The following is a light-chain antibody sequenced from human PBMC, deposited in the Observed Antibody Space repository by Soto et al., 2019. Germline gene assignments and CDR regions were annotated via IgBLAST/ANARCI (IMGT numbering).Light chain of an antibody. V-gene: IGKV3-11*01. CDR3: QQHTNWPLT. CDR2: DAS. Sequence: TVLTQSSATLSLSPGEGATLSCRASQSVSIFLAWYQQKPGQAPRLLIYDASNRATGIPDRFSGSGSGTDFTLTISSLEPEDFAVYYCQQHTNWPLTFGGGTKVDIK. CDR1: QSVSIF. J-gene: IGKJ4*01.